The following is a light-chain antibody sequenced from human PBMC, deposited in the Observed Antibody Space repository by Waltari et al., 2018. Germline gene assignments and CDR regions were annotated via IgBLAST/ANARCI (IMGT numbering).Light chain of an antibody. V-gene: IGKV1-5*03. J-gene: IGKJ2*01. Sequence: DTQMTQSPSTLSASVGDRVTITCRVSQSILTWLAWYQQKPGKAPRLLIYKAFNLESGVPGRFSGSASGTEFNLTISSLQPDDSATYYCQQYHDYSAFGQGTKLEIK. CDR1: QSILTW. CDR3: QQYHDYSA. CDR2: KAF.